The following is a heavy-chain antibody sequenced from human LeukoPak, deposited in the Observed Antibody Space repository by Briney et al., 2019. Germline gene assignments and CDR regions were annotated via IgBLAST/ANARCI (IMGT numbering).Heavy chain of an antibody. J-gene: IGHJ2*01. V-gene: IGHV4-39*07. CDR2: IYYSGST. D-gene: IGHD3-22*01. CDR3: ARAARQGFTMIVVPFFYFDL. CDR1: GGSISSSSYY. Sequence: SETLSLTCTVSGGSISSSSYYWGWIRQPPGKGLEWIGSIYYSGSTYYNPSLKSRVTISVDTSKNQFSLKLSSVTAADSAVYYCARAARQGFTMIVVPFFYFDLWGRGTLVTVSS.